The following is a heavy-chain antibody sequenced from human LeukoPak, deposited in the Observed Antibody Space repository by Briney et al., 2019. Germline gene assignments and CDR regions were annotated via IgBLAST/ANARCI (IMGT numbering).Heavy chain of an antibody. CDR1: GGSISSSSYY. Sequence: PSETLSLTRTVSGGSISSSSYYWGWIRQPPGKGLEWIGSIYYSGSTYYNPSLKSRVTISVDTSKNQFSLKLSSVTAADTAVYYCARDLRSYYDSSWDGFDIWGQGTMVTVSS. CDR2: IYYSGST. V-gene: IGHV4-39*07. D-gene: IGHD3-22*01. J-gene: IGHJ3*02. CDR3: ARDLRSYYDSSWDGFDI.